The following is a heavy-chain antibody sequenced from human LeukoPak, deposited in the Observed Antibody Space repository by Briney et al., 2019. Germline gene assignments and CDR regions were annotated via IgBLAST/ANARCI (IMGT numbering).Heavy chain of an antibody. CDR2: ISWNSGSI. CDR3: AKDTDSSGYYFDY. Sequence: GGSLRLSCAASGFTFDDYAMHWVRQAPGKGLEWVSGISWNSGSIGYADSVKGRFTISRDNAKNSLYLQMNSLRAEDTALYYCAKDTDSSGYYFDYWGQGTLVTVSS. V-gene: IGHV3-9*01. CDR1: GFTFDDYA. D-gene: IGHD3-22*01. J-gene: IGHJ4*02.